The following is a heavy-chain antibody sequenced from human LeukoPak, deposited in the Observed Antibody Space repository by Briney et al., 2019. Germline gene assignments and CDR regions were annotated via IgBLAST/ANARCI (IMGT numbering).Heavy chain of an antibody. CDR2: IYYSGST. J-gene: IGHJ6*02. D-gene: IGHD2-2*01. Sequence: SETLSLTCSVSGGSISSYYWSWIRQPPGKGLEYIGYIYYSGSTNYNPSPKSRVTISVDTSKDQFSLNLTSVTAADTAVYYCARLKCISTTCPSRYVMDVWGQGTTVTVSS. CDR1: GGSISSYY. V-gene: IGHV4-59*01. CDR3: ARLKCISTTCPSRYVMDV.